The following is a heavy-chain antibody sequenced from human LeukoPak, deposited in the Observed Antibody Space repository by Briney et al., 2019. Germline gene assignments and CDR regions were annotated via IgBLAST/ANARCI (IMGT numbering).Heavy chain of an antibody. D-gene: IGHD3-22*01. CDR2: ISGSGGST. CDR3: AKDRDYDSSGYGDY. V-gene: IGHV3-23*01. CDR1: GFTFSSYG. Sequence: GGSLRLSCGATGFTFSSYGMSWVRQAPGKGLEWVSAISGSGGSTYYADSVKGRFTISRDNSKNTLYLQMNSLRAEDTAVYYCAKDRDYDSSGYGDYWGQGPLVTVSS. J-gene: IGHJ4*02.